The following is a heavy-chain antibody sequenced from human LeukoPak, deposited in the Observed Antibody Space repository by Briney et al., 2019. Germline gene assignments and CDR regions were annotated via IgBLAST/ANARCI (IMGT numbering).Heavy chain of an antibody. D-gene: IGHD3-10*01. CDR3: ARGYYGSGRYWYYFDY. J-gene: IGHJ4*02. CDR1: GYSFTSYG. CDR2: ISAYNGNT. V-gene: IGHV1-18*03. Sequence: ASVKVSCKASGYSFTSYGISWVRQAPGQGLEWMGWISAYNGNTNYAQKLQGRVTMTTDTSTSTAYMELGSLRSEDMAVYYCARGYYGSGRYWYYFDYWGQGTLVTVSS.